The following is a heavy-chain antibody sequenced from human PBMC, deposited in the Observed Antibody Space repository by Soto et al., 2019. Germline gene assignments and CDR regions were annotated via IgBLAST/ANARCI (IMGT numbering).Heavy chain of an antibody. J-gene: IGHJ1*01. Sequence: EVQLVESGGGLVKPGGSLRLSCAASGFTFSSYSMNWVRQAPGKGLEWVSSISSSSSYIYYADSVKGRFTISRDNAKNSLYLQMNSLRAEDTAVYYCARNPYCSGGSCYSGYFQHWGQGTLVTVSS. CDR1: GFTFSSYS. CDR2: ISSSSSYI. V-gene: IGHV3-21*01. D-gene: IGHD2-15*01. CDR3: ARNPYCSGGSCYSGYFQH.